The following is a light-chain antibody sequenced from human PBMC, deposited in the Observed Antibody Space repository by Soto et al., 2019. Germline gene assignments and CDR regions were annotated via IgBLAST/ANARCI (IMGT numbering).Light chain of an antibody. V-gene: IGKV3-20*01. Sequence: EIVLTQSPGTLSLSPGERATLSCRASQSIISDYLAWYQQKPGQAPRLLLYGASNRPTGIPDRFSGSGSGTDFTLTINRLEPEDFAVYSCQQNGSSPYTLGQGTKLEIK. J-gene: IGKJ2*01. CDR1: QSIISDY. CDR3: QQNGSSPYT. CDR2: GAS.